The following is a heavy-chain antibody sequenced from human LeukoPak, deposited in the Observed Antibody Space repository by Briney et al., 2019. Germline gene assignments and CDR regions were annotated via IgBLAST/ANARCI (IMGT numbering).Heavy chain of an antibody. Sequence: GASVKVSCKASGYTFTGYHMHWVRQAPGQGLAWMGRINPNSGDTNYAQKFQGRVTMTRDTSISTAYMELSRLRSDDTAVYYCARDYCSSTSCLFDYWGQGTLVTVSS. V-gene: IGHV1-2*06. J-gene: IGHJ4*02. D-gene: IGHD2-2*01. CDR2: INPNSGDT. CDR1: GYTFTGYH. CDR3: ARDYCSSTSCLFDY.